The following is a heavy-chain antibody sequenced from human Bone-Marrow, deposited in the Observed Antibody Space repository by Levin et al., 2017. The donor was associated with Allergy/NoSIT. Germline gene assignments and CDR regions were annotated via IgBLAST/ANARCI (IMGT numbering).Heavy chain of an antibody. CDR3: AIAADGMVGRY. Sequence: GGSLRLSCGASGFTFSGYAMSWVRQAPGKGLEWVSAIRGSSESTFYADSVKGRFTISRDNSKSTLCLQMNSLRAEDTAIYYCAIAADGMVGRYWGQGTLVTVSS. CDR1: GFTFSGYA. J-gene: IGHJ4*02. D-gene: IGHD6-13*01. V-gene: IGHV3-23*01. CDR2: IRGSSEST.